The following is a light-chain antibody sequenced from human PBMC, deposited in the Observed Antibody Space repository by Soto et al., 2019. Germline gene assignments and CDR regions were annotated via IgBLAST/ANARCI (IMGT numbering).Light chain of an antibody. CDR2: AVF. CDR1: QGIRKA. CDR3: LQYYSCPLT. J-gene: IGKJ4*02. Sequence: DIQMTQSPSSLSASVGDRVTITCRASQGIRKALGWYQQKPGKAPKRLIYAVFSLYGGVLSRFSGSASGTEITLTISSLQPEDSATYYCLQYYSCPLTFGGGTKVEIK. V-gene: IGKV1-17*01.